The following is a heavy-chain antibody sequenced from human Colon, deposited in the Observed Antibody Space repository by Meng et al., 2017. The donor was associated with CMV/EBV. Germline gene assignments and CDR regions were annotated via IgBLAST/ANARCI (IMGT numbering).Heavy chain of an antibody. D-gene: IGHD3-9*01. CDR1: GGSISSYY. CDR3: ARNIFRGVPPDY. V-gene: IGHV4-59*01. J-gene: IGHJ4*02. CDR2: IYYSGST. Sequence: SETLSLTCTVSGGSISSYYWSWIRQPPGKGLEWIGYIYYSGSTNYNPSLKSRVTISVDTSKNQFSLRVNSVTAADTAVYYCARNIFRGVPPDYWGQGTLVTVSS.